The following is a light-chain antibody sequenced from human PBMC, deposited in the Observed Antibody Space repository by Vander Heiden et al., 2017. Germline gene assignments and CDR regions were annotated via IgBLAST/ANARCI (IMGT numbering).Light chain of an antibody. V-gene: IGLV3-1*01. Sequence: SYELTQPPSVYVSPGQTASITCSGDKLGDKYACLYQQKPGQSPVLVIYQDSKRPSGIPERFSGSNSGNTATLTIGGPQAMDEADYYCQAWDSSTVVFGGGTKLTVL. CDR1: KLGDKY. J-gene: IGLJ2*01. CDR2: QDS. CDR3: QAWDSSTVV.